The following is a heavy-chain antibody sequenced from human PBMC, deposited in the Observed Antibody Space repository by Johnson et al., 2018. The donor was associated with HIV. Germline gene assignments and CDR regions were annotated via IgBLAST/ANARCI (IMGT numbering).Heavy chain of an antibody. J-gene: IGHJ3*02. Sequence: VQLVESGGGVVQPGRSLRLSCAASGFTFSSYTMHWVRQAPGKGLEWVAVISFDGANTYYADSVKGRFTISRDNSKNTLYLQMNSLRAEDTAVYYCARDFRAAAGNDAFDIWGQGTMVTVSS. CDR3: ARDFRAAAGNDAFDI. V-gene: IGHV3-30*04. CDR2: ISFDGANT. D-gene: IGHD6-13*01. CDR1: GFTFSSYT.